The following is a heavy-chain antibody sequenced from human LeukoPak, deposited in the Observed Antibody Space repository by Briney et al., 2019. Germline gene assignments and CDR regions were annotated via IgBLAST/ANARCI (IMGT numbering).Heavy chain of an antibody. Sequence: KAGGSLRLSCAASGFTFSSYSMNWVRQAPGKGLEWVSSISSSSSYIYYADSVKGRFTISRDHAKNSLYLQMNSLRAEDTALYYCAKDARAFQWGNWFDPWGQGTLVTVSS. D-gene: IGHD1-26*01. V-gene: IGHV3-21*04. J-gene: IGHJ5*02. CDR3: AKDARAFQWGNWFDP. CDR1: GFTFSSYS. CDR2: ISSSSSYI.